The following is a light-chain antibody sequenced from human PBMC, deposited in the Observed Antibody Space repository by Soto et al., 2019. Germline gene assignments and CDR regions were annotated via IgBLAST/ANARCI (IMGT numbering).Light chain of an antibody. J-gene: IGLJ1*01. V-gene: IGLV2-14*03. CDR2: DVS. Sequence: QYVLTQPASVSGSPGQSITISCTGTSSDVGGYNYVSWYQQHPGQAPKLMIYDVSNRPSGVSNRFSGSKSGNTASLTISGLKAEDEAIYYCNSYRISSTLYVFGTG. CDR3: NSYRISSTLYV. CDR1: SSDVGGYNY.